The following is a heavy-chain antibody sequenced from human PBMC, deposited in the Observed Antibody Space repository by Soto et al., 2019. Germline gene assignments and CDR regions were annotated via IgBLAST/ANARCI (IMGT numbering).Heavy chain of an antibody. CDR1: GFTFSSYA. D-gene: IGHD6-19*01. J-gene: IGHJ5*02. V-gene: IGHV3-23*01. CDR2: ISGSGGST. CDR3: AKDRDVAVAGREDDWFDP. Sequence: GGSLRLSCAASGFTFSSYAMSWVRQAPGKGLEWVSAISGSGGSTYYADSVKGRFTISRDNSKNTLYLQMNSLRAEDTAVYYCAKDRDVAVAGREDDWFDPWGQGTLVTVSS.